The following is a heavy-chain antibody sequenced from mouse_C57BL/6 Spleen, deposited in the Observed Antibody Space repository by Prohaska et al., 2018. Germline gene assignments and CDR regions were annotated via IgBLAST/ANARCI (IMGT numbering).Heavy chain of an antibody. CDR2: IRSKSNNYAT. V-gene: IGHV10-1*01. CDR1: GFSFNTYA. D-gene: IGHD2-3*01. Sequence: ESGGGLVQPKGSLKLSCAASGFSFNTYAMNWVRQAPGKGLEWVARIRSKSNNYATYYADSVKDRFTISRDDSESMLYLQMNNLKTEDTAMYYCVRHLYDGPFDYWGQGTTLTVSS. CDR3: VRHLYDGPFDY. J-gene: IGHJ2*01.